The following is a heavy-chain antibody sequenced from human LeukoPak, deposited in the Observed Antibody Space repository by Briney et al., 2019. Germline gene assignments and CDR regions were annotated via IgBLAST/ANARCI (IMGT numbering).Heavy chain of an antibody. D-gene: IGHD4-23*01. CDR1: GGSFSGYY. J-gene: IGHJ4*02. Sequence: SEPLSLTCAVYGGSFSGYYWSWIRQPPGKGLEWIGEIYHSGRTNYNPSLKSRVTISVDTSKNQFYLKLSSVTAADTDVYTGARGRDYGGNSGRIDYWGQGTLVTVSS. V-gene: IGHV4-34*01. CDR3: ARGRDYGGNSGRIDY. CDR2: IYHSGRT.